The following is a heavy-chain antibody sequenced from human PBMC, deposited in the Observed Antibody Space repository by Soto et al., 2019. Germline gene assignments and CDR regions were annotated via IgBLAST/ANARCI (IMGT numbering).Heavy chain of an antibody. CDR3: ARGDSTDCSNGVCSFFYNHDMDV. CDR2: INPKSGGT. D-gene: IGHD2-8*01. V-gene: IGHV1-2*04. Sequence: ASVKVSCKASGYSLTDYHIHWVRQAPGQGLEWLGRINPKSGGTSTAQKFQGWVTMTTDTSSSTASMELTRLTSDDTAIYYCARGDSTDCSNGVCSFFYNHDMDVWGQGTTVTVSS. CDR1: GYSLTDYH. J-gene: IGHJ6*02.